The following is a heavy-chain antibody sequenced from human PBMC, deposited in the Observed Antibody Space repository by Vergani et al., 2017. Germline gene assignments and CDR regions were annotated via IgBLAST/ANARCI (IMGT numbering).Heavy chain of an antibody. CDR1: VYTFTSYG. J-gene: IGHJ6*03. D-gene: IGHD2-2*01. CDR2: ISAYNGNT. V-gene: IGHV1-18*01. Sequence: QVQLVQSGAEVKKPGASVKVSCKASVYTFTSYGISWVRQAPGHGLEWMGGISAYNGNTNYAQKLQGRVTLTTDTSTSTAYMELRSLRSDDTAVYYCARDEGYCSSTSCDYYYMDVWGKGTTVTVSS. CDR3: ARDEGYCSSTSCDYYYMDV.